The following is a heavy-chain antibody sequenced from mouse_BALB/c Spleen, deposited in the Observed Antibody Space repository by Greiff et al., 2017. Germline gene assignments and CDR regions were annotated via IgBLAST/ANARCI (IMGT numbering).Heavy chain of an antibody. D-gene: IGHD2-1*01. Sequence: EVQGVESGGGLVKPGGSLKLSCAASGFAFSSYDMSWVRQTPEKRLEWVAYISSGGGSTYYPDTVKGRFTISRDNAKNTLYLQMSSMKSEDPAMYYCARLYYGNRMDYWGQGTSVTVSS. CDR3: ARLYYGNRMDY. V-gene: IGHV5-12-1*01. CDR2: ISSGGGST. CDR1: GFAFSSYD. J-gene: IGHJ4*01.